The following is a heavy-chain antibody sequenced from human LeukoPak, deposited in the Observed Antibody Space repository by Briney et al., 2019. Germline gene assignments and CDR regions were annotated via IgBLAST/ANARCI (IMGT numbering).Heavy chain of an antibody. CDR2: INPNSGGT. V-gene: IGHV1-2*02. CDR1: GYTFSGFY. CDR3: ARGDSGYDMVDY. Sequence: ASVKVSCKASGYTFSGFYMHWVRQAPGQGLEWMGWINPNSGGTNYAQKFQGRVTMTRDTSISTAYMELSRLRSDDTAVYYCARGDSGYDMVDYWGQGTLVTVSS. D-gene: IGHD5-12*01. J-gene: IGHJ4*02.